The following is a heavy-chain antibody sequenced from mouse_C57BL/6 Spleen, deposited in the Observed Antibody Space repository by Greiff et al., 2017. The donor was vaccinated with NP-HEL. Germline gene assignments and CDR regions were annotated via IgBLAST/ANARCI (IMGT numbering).Heavy chain of an antibody. Sequence: VQLQQPGAELVKPGASVKMSCKASGYTFTSYWITWVKQRPGQGLEWIGDIYPGSGSTNYNEKFKSKATLTVDTSSSTAYMQLSSLTSEDSAVYYCARPYYDYDDYAMDYWGQGTSVTVSS. CDR1: GYTFTSYW. CDR3: ARPYYDYDDYAMDY. J-gene: IGHJ4*01. CDR2: IYPGSGST. D-gene: IGHD2-4*01. V-gene: IGHV1-55*01.